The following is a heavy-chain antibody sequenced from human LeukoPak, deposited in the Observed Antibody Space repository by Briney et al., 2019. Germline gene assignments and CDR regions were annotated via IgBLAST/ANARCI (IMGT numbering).Heavy chain of an antibody. CDR2: INPNSGGA. D-gene: IGHD3-22*01. CDR3: ACSYQYDNGGSRVVIDAFEI. CDR1: GPSFTGFY. V-gene: IGHV1-2*02. J-gene: IGHJ3*02. Sequence: ASVKVSCKASGPSFTGFYIHWVRQAPGQGLEWMGWINPNSGGARYSQKFQGRVTMTRDTSISTGYMELSRLRSDDTAVYYCACSYQYDNGGSRVVIDAFEIWGQGTRVTVSS.